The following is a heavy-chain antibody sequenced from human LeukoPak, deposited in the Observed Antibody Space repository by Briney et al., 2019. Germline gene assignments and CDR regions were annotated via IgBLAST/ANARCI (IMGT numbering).Heavy chain of an antibody. J-gene: IGHJ4*02. V-gene: IGHV1-2*02. CDR2: INPNSGGT. D-gene: IGHD2/OR15-2a*01. Sequence: ASVKVSCKASGYTFTGYSIHWVRQAPGQGLEWMGWINPNSGGTNYAQKFQGRVTMTRDTSISTAYMELSRLRSDDTAVYYCARPSAYFSTYSLYYFDYWGQGTLVTVSS. CDR3: ARPSAYFSTYSLYYFDY. CDR1: GYTFTGYS.